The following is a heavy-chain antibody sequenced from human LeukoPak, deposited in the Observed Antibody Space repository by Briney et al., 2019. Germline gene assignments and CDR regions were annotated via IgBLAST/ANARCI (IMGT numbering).Heavy chain of an antibody. V-gene: IGHV4-34*01. J-gene: IGHJ4*02. Sequence: SKTLALTCAVYGGSFSGYYWSWIRHTPGKGLEWIGEINHSGSTNYNQCRKSRVTISVDASKNQFSLKLSSVTAADMAVYYCARGGDYYDSSGYYHFDYWGQGTLVTVSS. D-gene: IGHD3-22*01. CDR1: GGSFSGYY. CDR3: ARGGDYYDSSGYYHFDY. CDR2: INHSGST.